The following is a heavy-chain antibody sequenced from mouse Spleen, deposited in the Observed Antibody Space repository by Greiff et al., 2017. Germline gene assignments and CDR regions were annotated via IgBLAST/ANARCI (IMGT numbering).Heavy chain of an antibody. CDR3: ARETSYDYDGFAY. CDR2: IWTGGST. D-gene: IGHD2-4*01. J-gene: IGHJ3*01. CDR1: GFTLTSYG. V-gene: IGHV2-2*01. Sequence: VQLQESGPGLVQPSQSVSITCTASGFTLTSYGVHWVRQSHGKGLEWLGVIWTGGSTDYNEPFISRMTTWKDNSKSQVFFKINSLQADYTAVYYCARETSYDYDGFAYWGQGTLVTVSA.